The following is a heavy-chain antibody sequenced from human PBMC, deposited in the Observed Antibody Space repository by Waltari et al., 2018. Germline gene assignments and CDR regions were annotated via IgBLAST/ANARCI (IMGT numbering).Heavy chain of an antibody. CDR3: AIHCSSTSCYPPYYYYYYMDV. Sequence: QVQLVQSGAEVKKPGSSVKVSCKASGGTFSRYAISWGRPAPGTGLEWMGGIIPIFGTANYAQKFQGRVTITADESTSTAYMELSSLRSEDTAVYYCAIHCSSTSCYPPYYYYYYMDVWGKGTTVTISS. V-gene: IGHV1-69*12. J-gene: IGHJ6*03. CDR1: GGTFSRYA. D-gene: IGHD2-2*01. CDR2: IIPIFGTA.